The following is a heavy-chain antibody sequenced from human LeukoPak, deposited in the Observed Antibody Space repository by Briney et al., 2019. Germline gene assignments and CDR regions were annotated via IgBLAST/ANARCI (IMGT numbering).Heavy chain of an antibody. CDR2: IYYSGST. V-gene: IGHV4-59*01. J-gene: IGHJ5*02. CDR3: ARGAYCSSTSCYLATKYNWFDP. CDR1: GGSISSYY. Sequence: PSETLSLTCTVSGGSISSYYWSWIRQPPGEGLEWIGYIYYSGSTNYNPSLKSRVTISVDTSKNQFSLKLSSVTAADTAVYYCARGAYCSSTSCYLATKYNWFDPWGQGTLVTVSS. D-gene: IGHD2-2*01.